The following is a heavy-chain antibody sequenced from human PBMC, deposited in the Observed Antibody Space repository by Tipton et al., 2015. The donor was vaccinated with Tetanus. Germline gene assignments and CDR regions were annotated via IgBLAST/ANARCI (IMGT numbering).Heavy chain of an antibody. CDR3: ARNVYTVTNDAFDI. V-gene: IGHV4-61*01. Sequence: TLSLTCTIFGGSVSSGSYYWAWIRQPPGKGLEYIGYILYGGGTHYNPSLKSRVTVSADPSQNQFSLKLSSVTAADTAVYYCARNVYTVTNDAFDIWGHGTLVNVSS. D-gene: IGHD4-11*01. J-gene: IGHJ3*02. CDR2: ILYGGGT. CDR1: GGSVSSGSYY.